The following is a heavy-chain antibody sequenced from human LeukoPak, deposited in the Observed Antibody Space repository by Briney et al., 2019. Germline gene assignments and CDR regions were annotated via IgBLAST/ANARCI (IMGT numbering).Heavy chain of an antibody. J-gene: IGHJ4*02. Sequence: GASVKVSCKASGYIFISYGISWVRQAPGQGLEWMGRISAYNGNTKYAQKLQGRVTMTTDTSTSTAYMELRSLRSDDTAVYYCARDSSDSFDFWGQGTLVTVSS. CDR1: GYIFISYG. CDR2: ISAYNGNT. D-gene: IGHD6-19*01. V-gene: IGHV1-18*01. CDR3: ARDSSDSFDF.